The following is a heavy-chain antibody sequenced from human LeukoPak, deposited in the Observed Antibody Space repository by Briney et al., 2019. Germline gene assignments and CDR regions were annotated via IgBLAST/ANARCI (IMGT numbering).Heavy chain of an antibody. J-gene: IGHJ4*02. CDR1: GFTFRTYW. V-gene: IGHV3-74*01. Sequence: GGSLRLSCAASGFTFRTYWMHWVRQTPGQGLVWVSLINSDGSTTNYADSVKGRFTVSRDNAQNTLYLQMSSLRAEDTAVYYCARAGNYYFEYWGQGALVTVSS. CDR2: INSDGSTT. CDR3: ARAGNYYFEY. D-gene: IGHD3-10*01.